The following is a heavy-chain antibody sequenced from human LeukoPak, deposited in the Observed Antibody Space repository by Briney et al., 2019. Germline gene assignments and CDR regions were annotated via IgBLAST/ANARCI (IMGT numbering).Heavy chain of an antibody. CDR2: IKQDGSEK. V-gene: IGHV3-7*05. D-gene: IGHD1-14*01. CDR1: GFTFSSYW. J-gene: IGHJ6*02. CDR3: ARPDVSVAGTYYYGMDV. Sequence: GGSLRLSCAASGFTFSSYWMSWVRQAPGKGLEWVANIKQDGSEKYCVDSVKGRFTISRDNAKNSLYLQMNSLRAEDTAVYYCARPDVSVAGTYYYGMDVWGQGTTVTVSS.